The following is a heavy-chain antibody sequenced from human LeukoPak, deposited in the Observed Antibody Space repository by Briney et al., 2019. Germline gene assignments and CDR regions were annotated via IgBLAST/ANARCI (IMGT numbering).Heavy chain of an antibody. CDR3: AKECCGSGSYPSDY. CDR2: ISGSGGST. J-gene: IGHJ4*02. Sequence: GGSLRLSCVASGFTFVTYAMNWVRQAPGKGLEWVSGISGSGGSTDYADSVKGRFTISRDNSRNTVYLQMNSLRAEDTALYYCAKECCGSGSYPSDYWGQGTLVTVPS. CDR1: GFTFVTYA. D-gene: IGHD3-10*01. V-gene: IGHV3-23*01.